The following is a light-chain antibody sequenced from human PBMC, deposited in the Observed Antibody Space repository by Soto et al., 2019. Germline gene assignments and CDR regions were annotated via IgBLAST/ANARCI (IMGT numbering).Light chain of an antibody. CDR2: DVT. V-gene: IGLV2-14*01. J-gene: IGLJ1*01. CDR1: KNDVGGYNH. Sequence: QSALTQPASVSGSPGQSITISCTGTKNDVGGYNHVYWHQQHPGKAPKLMIYDVTNRPSGVSDRFSGSKSGNTASLTVSGLQAEDEADYYCSSYTSSSTYVFGAGTKVTVL. CDR3: SSYTSSSTYV.